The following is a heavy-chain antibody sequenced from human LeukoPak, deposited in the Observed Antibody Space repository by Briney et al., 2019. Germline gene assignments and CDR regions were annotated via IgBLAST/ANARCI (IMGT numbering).Heavy chain of an antibody. CDR2: IIPIFGTA. V-gene: IGHV1-69*06. Sequence: ASVKVSCKASGYTFTSYGISWVRQAPGQGLEWMGGIIPIFGTANYAQKFQGRVTITADKSTSTAYMELSSLRSEDTAVYYCARTTVGATRAFDIWGQGTMVTVSS. D-gene: IGHD1-26*01. J-gene: IGHJ3*02. CDR3: ARTTVGATRAFDI. CDR1: GYTFTSYG.